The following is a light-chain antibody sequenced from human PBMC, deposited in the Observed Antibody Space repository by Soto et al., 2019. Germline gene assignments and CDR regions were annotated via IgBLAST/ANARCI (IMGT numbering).Light chain of an antibody. CDR3: SSYTSSSTLVYV. V-gene: IGLV2-14*01. CDR2: EVS. CDR1: SSDFGGYNY. J-gene: IGLJ1*01. Sequence: QSALTQPASVSGSPGQSITISCTGTSSDFGGYNYVSWYQQHPGKAPKLMIYEVSNRPSGVSNRFSGSKSGNTASLTISGLQAEDEADYYCSSYTSSSTLVYVFGTGTKVTVL.